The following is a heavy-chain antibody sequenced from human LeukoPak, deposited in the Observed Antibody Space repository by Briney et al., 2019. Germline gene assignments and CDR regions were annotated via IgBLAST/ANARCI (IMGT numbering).Heavy chain of an antibody. V-gene: IGHV3-7*01. J-gene: IGHJ6*02. CDR2: IKQDGSEK. CDR1: GLTFSSYW. D-gene: IGHD1-1*01. CDR3: AREGNWNDYYYYGMDV. Sequence: GGSLRLSCAASGLTFSSYWMSWVRHAPGKGLEWVANIKQDGSEKYYVDSVKGRFTISRDNAKNSLYLQMNSLGAEDTAVYYCAREGNWNDYYYYGMDVWGQGTTVTVSS.